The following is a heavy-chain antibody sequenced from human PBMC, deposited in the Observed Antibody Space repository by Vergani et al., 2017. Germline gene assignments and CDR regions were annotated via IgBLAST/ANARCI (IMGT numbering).Heavy chain of an antibody. V-gene: IGHV1-24*01. CDR1: GYTFTGYY. D-gene: IGHD4-17*01. CDR3: ATDPGDYGFD. CDR2: FDPEDGET. Sequence: QVQLVQSGAEVKKPGASVKVSCKASGYTFTGYYMHWVRQAPGKGLEWMGGFDPEDGETIYAQKFQGRVTMTEDTSTDTAYMELSSLRSEDTAVYYCATDPGDYGFDWGQGTLVTVSS. J-gene: IGHJ4*02.